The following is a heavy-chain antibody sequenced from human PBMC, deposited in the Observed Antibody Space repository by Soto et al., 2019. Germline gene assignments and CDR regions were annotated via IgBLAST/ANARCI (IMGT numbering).Heavy chain of an antibody. J-gene: IGHJ6*02. CDR1: GGSISSSSYY. Sequence: SETLSLTCTVSGGSISSSSYYWGWIRQPPGKGLEWIGSIYYSGSTYYNPSLKSRVTISVDTSKNQFSLKLSSVTAADTAVYYCASALDTAMVHYGMDVWGQGTTVTVSS. CDR2: IYYSGST. V-gene: IGHV4-39*01. D-gene: IGHD5-18*01. CDR3: ASALDTAMVHYGMDV.